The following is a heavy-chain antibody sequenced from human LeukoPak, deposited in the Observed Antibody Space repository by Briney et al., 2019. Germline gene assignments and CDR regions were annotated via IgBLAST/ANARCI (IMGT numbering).Heavy chain of an antibody. D-gene: IGHD6-13*01. CDR3: ARISSPGYFDY. CDR2: ISSSSSYI. Sequence: GGSLRLSCAASGFTFSSYSMNWVRQAPGKGLEWVSSISSSSSYIYYADSVKGRFTISRDNAKNSLYLQLSSLRAEDTAVYYCARISSPGYFDYWGQGTLVTVSA. V-gene: IGHV3-21*01. CDR1: GFTFSSYS. J-gene: IGHJ4*02.